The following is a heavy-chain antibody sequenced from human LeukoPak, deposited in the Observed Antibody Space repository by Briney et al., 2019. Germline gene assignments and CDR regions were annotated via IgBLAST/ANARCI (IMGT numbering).Heavy chain of an antibody. D-gene: IGHD3-3*01. V-gene: IGHV1-18*01. CDR2: ISAYNGNT. CDR1: GYTFTSYG. Sequence: ASVKVSCKASGYTFTSYGISWVRQAPGQGLEWMGWISAYNGNTNYAQKLQGRVTMTTDTSTSTAYMELRSLRSDDTAVYYCARQKRITIFGVVIIAAFDIWGQGTMVTVSS. J-gene: IGHJ3*02. CDR3: ARQKRITIFGVVIIAAFDI.